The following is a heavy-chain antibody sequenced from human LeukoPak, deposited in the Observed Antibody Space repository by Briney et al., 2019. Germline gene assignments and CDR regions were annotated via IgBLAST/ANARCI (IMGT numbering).Heavy chain of an antibody. Sequence: SETLSLTCTVSGGSISSGGYYWSWIRQHPGKGLEWIGYIYYSGRTYYNPSLKSRVTISVDTSKNQFSLKLSSVTAADTAVYYCARELSVAGHNWFDPWGQGTLVTVSS. CDR3: ARELSVAGHNWFDP. J-gene: IGHJ5*02. D-gene: IGHD6-19*01. CDR1: GGSISSGGYY. CDR2: IYYSGRT. V-gene: IGHV4-31*03.